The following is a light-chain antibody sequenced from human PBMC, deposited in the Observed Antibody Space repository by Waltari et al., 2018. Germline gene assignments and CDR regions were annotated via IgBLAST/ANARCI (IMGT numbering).Light chain of an antibody. Sequence: EIVLTQSPATLSLSPGARATLPCRASQSISNYLAWYQQQPGQAPRLLIYDTSNRATCIPARFSGSGSGTDFTLTISSLEPEDFAVYYCQQRSNWPPGFGGGTKVEIK. V-gene: IGKV3-11*01. J-gene: IGKJ4*02. CDR3: QQRSNWPPG. CDR1: QSISNY. CDR2: DTS.